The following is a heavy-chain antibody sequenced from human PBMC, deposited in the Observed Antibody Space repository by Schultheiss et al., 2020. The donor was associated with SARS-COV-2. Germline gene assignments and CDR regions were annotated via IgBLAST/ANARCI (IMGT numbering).Heavy chain of an antibody. J-gene: IGHJ1*01. V-gene: IGHV3-23*01. CDR1: GFIFSSYA. CDR3: AKDRAPYYSWNYMQQ. D-gene: IGHD1-7*01. CDR2: VTGSGGST. Sequence: GGSLRLSCAASGFIFSSYAMSWVRQAPGKGLEWVSGVTGSGGSTYYADSVKGRFTISRDNSKNTLYLQMNSLRPEDTALYFCAKDRAPYYSWNYMQQWGQGAQVTVSS.